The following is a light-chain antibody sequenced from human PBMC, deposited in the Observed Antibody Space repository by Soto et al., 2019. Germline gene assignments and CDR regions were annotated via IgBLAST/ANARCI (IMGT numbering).Light chain of an antibody. CDR3: QQYNSYSWT. CDR2: DAS. V-gene: IGKV1-5*01. Sequence: DIQMTQSPSTLSASVGDRVTITCRASQSISSWLAWYQQTPGKAPKLLIYDASSLESGVPSRFSGSGSGTEFTLTISSLQPDDFETDYCQQYNSYSWTFGQGTKVDIK. CDR1: QSISSW. J-gene: IGKJ1*01.